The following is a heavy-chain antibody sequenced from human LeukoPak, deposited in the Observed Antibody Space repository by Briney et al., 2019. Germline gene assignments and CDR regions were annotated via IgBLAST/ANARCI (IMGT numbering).Heavy chain of an antibody. J-gene: IGHJ4*02. D-gene: IGHD5-24*01. CDR2: INPNSGGT. CDR1: GYTFTGYY. V-gene: IGHV1-2*02. Sequence: GASVKVSCKASGYTFTGYYMHWVRQAPGQGLEWMGWINPNSGGTNYAQKFQGRVTMTRDTSISTAYMELSSLRSEDTAVYYCASWEGDGPRGYFDYWGQGTLVTVSS. CDR3: ASWEGDGPRGYFDY.